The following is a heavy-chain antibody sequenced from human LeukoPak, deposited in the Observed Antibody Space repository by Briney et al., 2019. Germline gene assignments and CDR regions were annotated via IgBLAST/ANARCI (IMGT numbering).Heavy chain of an antibody. J-gene: IGHJ4*02. V-gene: IGHV1-24*01. Sequence: ASVKVSCEVSGYTLTELSMHWVRQAPGKGLEWMGGFDPEDGETIYAQKFQGRVTMTEDTSTDTAYMELSSLRSEDTAVYYCATISHSSSWYYFDYWGQGTLVTVSS. CDR2: FDPEDGET. CDR1: GYTLTELS. CDR3: ATISHSSSWYYFDY. D-gene: IGHD6-13*01.